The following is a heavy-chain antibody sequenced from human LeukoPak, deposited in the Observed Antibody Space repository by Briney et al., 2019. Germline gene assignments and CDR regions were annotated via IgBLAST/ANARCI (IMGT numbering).Heavy chain of an antibody. Sequence: GGSLRLSCATSGFTVSSNYMSWVRQAPGKGLEWVANMKQDGSEKYYVDSVKGRFTISRDNAKNSLFLQMNSLRAEDTAVYCCARVRGYCSSISCFDGFDPWGQGTLVTVSS. J-gene: IGHJ5*02. CDR2: MKQDGSEK. V-gene: IGHV3-7*03. CDR1: GFTVSSNY. CDR3: ARVRGYCSSISCFDGFDP. D-gene: IGHD2-2*01.